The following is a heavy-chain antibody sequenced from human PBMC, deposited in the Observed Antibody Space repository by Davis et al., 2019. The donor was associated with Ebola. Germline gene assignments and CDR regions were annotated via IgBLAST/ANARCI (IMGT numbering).Heavy chain of an antibody. CDR2: IYFIGST. CDR1: GGSISSYY. D-gene: IGHD2-8*01. V-gene: IGHV4-59*01. CDR3: ARIVKYCIDAVCQNWFDP. J-gene: IGHJ5*02. Sequence: SETLSLTCTVSGGSISSYYWSWIRQPPGKGLEWIGYIYFIGSTKYNPSLKSRVTMSVDTSKNQFSLRLSSVTAADTAVYYCARIVKYCIDAVCQNWFDPWGQGTLVTVSS.